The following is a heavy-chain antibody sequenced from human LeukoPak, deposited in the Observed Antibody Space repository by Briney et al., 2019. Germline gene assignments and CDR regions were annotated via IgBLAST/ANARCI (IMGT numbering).Heavy chain of an antibody. J-gene: IGHJ4*02. D-gene: IGHD7-27*01. CDR1: GFSLSNYW. CDR2: IKQDGSEK. Sequence: PGGSLRLSCAASGFSLSNYWMNWVRQARGKGLEWVANIKQDGSEKNYVDSVKGRFSISRDNAKNSLILQMNSLRDEDTAVYYCAGGVWAPFDSWGQGTLVSVSS. V-gene: IGHV3-7*01. CDR3: AGGVWAPFDS.